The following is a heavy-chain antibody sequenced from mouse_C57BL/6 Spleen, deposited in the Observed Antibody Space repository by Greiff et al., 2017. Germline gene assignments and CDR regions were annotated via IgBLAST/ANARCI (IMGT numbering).Heavy chain of an antibody. CDR1: GFSLTSYG. V-gene: IGHV2-2*01. CDR2: IWSGGST. CDR3: ASQLGRYAMDY. Sequence: VKVVESGPGLVQPSQSLSITCTVSGFSLTSYGVHWVRQSPGKGLEWLGVIWSGGSTDYNAAFISRLSISKDNSKSQVFFKMNSLQADDTAIYYCASQLGRYAMDYWGQGTSVTVSS. J-gene: IGHJ4*01. D-gene: IGHD4-1*02.